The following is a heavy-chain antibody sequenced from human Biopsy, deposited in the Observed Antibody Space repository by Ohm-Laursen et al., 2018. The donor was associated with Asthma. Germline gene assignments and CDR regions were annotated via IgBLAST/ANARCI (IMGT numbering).Heavy chain of an antibody. CDR1: GFRFESFA. CDR3: GKGAAAAIAYPDS. Sequence: SLRLSCAASGFRFESFAMHWVRQAPGKGLEWVAGIGLDSGTTVYAGSVRGRFTISRDNAKKSVFLQLNSLRAEDSAFYYCGKGAAAAIAYPDSWGQGTLVTVPS. CDR2: IGLDSGTT. J-gene: IGHJ4*02. V-gene: IGHV3-9*01. D-gene: IGHD2-2*01.